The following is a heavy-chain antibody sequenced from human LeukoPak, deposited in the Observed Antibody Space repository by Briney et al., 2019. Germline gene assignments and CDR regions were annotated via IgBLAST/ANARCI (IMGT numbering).Heavy chain of an antibody. Sequence: GGSLRLSCAASQFTFNNNAMSWVRQAPGKGLEWVSGLSGDSSSIYYAASVKGRFTISRDNSKNMLYLQMNSLRAEDTAVYYCAKARVDTAMVTQIYFDYWGQGTLVTVSS. J-gene: IGHJ4*02. CDR3: AKARVDTAMVTQIYFDY. D-gene: IGHD5-18*01. CDR2: LSGDSSSI. V-gene: IGHV3-23*01. CDR1: QFTFNNNA.